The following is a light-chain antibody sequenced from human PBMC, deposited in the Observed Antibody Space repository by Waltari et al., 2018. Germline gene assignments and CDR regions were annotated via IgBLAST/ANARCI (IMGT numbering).Light chain of an antibody. CDR1: SGSLSTTSS. CDR3: ALYMGSGIWV. Sequence: QTVGYQEPSLSVSPRGTDPTICVLSSGSLSTTSSATWYQQTPGQAPRTLVYKSNARSSGVPDRFSGSILGNTAALTITGAQADDESDYYCALYMGSGIWVFGGGTRLTVL. CDR2: KSN. J-gene: IGLJ3*02. V-gene: IGLV8-61*01.